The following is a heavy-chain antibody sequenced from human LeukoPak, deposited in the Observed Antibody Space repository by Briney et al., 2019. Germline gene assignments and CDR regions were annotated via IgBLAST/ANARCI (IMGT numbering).Heavy chain of an antibody. CDR1: GGSISSYY. V-gene: IGHV4-4*07. CDR3: ARGKSDYGDYDLYFDY. Sequence: SETLSLTCTVSGGSISSYYWSWIRQPAGKGLEWIGRIYISGSTNYNPSLKSRVTMSVDTSKNQFSLRLSSVTAADTAVYYCARGKSDYGDYDLYFDYWGQGTLVTVSS. J-gene: IGHJ4*02. D-gene: IGHD4-17*01. CDR2: IYISGST.